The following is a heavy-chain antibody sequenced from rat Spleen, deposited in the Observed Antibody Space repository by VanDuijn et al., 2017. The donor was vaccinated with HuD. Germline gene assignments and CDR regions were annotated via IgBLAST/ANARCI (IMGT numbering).Heavy chain of an antibody. CDR2: IIYDGSRT. J-gene: IGHJ1*01. CDR3: ARRGYNNQWYFDF. D-gene: IGHD1-10*01. V-gene: IGHV5-17*01. CDR1: GFTFSDYA. Sequence: EVQLVESGGGLVQPGRSLKFSCAASGFTFSDYAMAWVRQAPKKGLEWVATIIYDGSRTYYRDPVKGRFTIARDNAKSTLYLQMNSLRSEETATYYCARRGYNNQWYFDFWGPGTMVTVSS.